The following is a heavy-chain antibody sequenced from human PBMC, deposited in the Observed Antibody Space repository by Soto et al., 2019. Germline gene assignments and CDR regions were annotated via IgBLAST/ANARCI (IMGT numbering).Heavy chain of an antibody. J-gene: IGHJ1*01. D-gene: IGHD3-10*01. CDR1: GYTFISYA. Sequence: QVQLVQSGAEVKKPGASVKVSCKASGYTFISYAISWVRQAPGQGLVWVGWMSAFTGKADYAPIFQDRVTMTTDTSTSTAYMQLRSLRSDDTAVYYCARDQRYYGSGYYYSDSWGQGTLVTVSS. V-gene: IGHV1-18*04. CDR3: ARDQRYYGSGYYYSDS. CDR2: MSAFTGKA.